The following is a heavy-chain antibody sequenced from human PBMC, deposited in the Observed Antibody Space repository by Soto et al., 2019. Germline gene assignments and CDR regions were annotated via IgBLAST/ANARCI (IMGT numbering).Heavy chain of an antibody. D-gene: IGHD1-1*01. J-gene: IGHJ6*02. CDR2: TYYRSKWYN. CDR1: GDSVSSNSAA. CDR3: ERKKGGESNWNYYYSYGMDV. Sequence: SQTLSLTCAISGDSVSSNSAAWNWIRQSPSRGLEWLGRTYYRSKWYNDYAVSVKSRITINPDTSKNQFSLQLNSVTPEDTAVIYCERKKGGESNWNYYYSYGMDVGGQGTRVTVSS. V-gene: IGHV6-1*01.